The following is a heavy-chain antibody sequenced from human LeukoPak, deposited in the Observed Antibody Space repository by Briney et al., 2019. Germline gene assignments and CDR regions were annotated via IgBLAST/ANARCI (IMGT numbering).Heavy chain of an antibody. D-gene: IGHD3-3*01. V-gene: IGHV1-8*01. J-gene: IGHJ4*02. CDR1: GYTFSTYD. CDR2: MNPNSGNT. CDR3: ARSRPPNFWSGYHYYFDY. Sequence: ASVKVSCKASGYTFSTYDINWVRQATGQGLEWMGWMNPNSGNTGSAQKFQGRITLTRNASITTAYMELSSLRSEDTAVYYCARSRPPNFWSGYHYYFDYWGQGTLVTVSS.